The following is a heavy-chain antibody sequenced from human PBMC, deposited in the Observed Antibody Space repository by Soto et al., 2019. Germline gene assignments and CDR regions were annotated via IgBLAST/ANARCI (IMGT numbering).Heavy chain of an antibody. CDR3: AKDGKSRYITMIVVVNDY. Sequence: GGSLRLSCAASGFTFSSYAMSWVRQAPGKGLEWVSAISGSGGSTYYADSVKGRFTISRDNSKNTLYLQMNSLRAEDTAVYYCAKDGKSRYITMIVVVNDYWGQGTLVTVSS. D-gene: IGHD3-22*01. V-gene: IGHV3-23*01. CDR1: GFTFSSYA. CDR2: ISGSGGST. J-gene: IGHJ4*02.